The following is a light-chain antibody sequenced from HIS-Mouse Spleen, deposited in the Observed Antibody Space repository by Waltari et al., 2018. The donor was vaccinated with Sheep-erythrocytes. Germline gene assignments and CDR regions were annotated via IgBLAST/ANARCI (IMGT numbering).Light chain of an antibody. J-gene: IGLJ1*01. CDR1: SSDVGGYNY. Sequence: QSALTHPRSVAGSPGQSVTISCTGTSSDVGGYNYVSWDQQHPGKAPKLMIYDVSKRRPGVPDRFSGSKSGNTASLTISGLQAEDEADYYCCSYAGSYNHVCATGTKVTVL. V-gene: IGLV2-11*01. CDR3: CSYAGSYNHV. CDR2: DVS.